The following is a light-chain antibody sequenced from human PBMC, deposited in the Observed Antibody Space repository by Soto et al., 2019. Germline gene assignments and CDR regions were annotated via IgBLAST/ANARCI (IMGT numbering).Light chain of an antibody. CDR1: QSVSSY. V-gene: IGKV3-11*01. Sequence: EIVLTQSPATLSLSPGERATLSCRASQSVSSYLAWYQQKPGQAPRLLIYDASNRATGIPARFSGSGSGTDFTLTISSLEPEDFALYYCQQYKNWPSLTFGGGTKVEIK. J-gene: IGKJ4*01. CDR3: QQYKNWPSLT. CDR2: DAS.